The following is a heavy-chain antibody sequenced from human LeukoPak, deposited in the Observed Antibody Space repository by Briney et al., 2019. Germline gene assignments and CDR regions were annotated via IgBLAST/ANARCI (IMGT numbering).Heavy chain of an antibody. CDR3: ARDKVEAFDI. CDR2: ISSSSSYI. CDR1: GFTFSSYS. Sequence: GGPLRLSCAASGFTFSSYSMNWVRQAPGKGLEWVSSISSSSSYIYYADSVKGRFTISRDNAKNSLYLQMNSLRAEDTAVYYCARDKVEAFDIWGQGTMVTVSS. J-gene: IGHJ3*02. V-gene: IGHV3-21*01.